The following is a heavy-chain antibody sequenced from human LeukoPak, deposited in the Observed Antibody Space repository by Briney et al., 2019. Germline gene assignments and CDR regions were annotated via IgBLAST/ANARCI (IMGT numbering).Heavy chain of an antibody. CDR3: ARVRSGWYNDI. CDR1: GFTFSTYA. D-gene: IGHD6-19*01. CDR2: IKQDGCEK. Sequence: GGSLRLSCAASGFTFSTYAMSWVRQAPGKGLEWVANIKQDGCEKFYVDSVKGRFTISRDNAKTALYLQMNSLRDEDTAVYYCARVRSGWYNDIWGQGTGVSVST. J-gene: IGHJ4*02. V-gene: IGHV3-7*05.